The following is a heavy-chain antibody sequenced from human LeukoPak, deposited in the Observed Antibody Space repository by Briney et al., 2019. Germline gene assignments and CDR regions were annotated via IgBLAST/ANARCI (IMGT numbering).Heavy chain of an antibody. D-gene: IGHD6-19*01. CDR2: IYYSGST. Sequence: PSETLSLTCTVSGGSISSYYWSWIRQPPGKGLEWIGYIYYSGSTNYNPSLKSRVTISVDTSKNQFSLKLSSVTAADMAVYYCARASSGWYPTFDPWGQGTLVTVSS. CDR3: ARASSGWYPTFDP. J-gene: IGHJ5*02. CDR1: GGSISSYY. V-gene: IGHV4-59*01.